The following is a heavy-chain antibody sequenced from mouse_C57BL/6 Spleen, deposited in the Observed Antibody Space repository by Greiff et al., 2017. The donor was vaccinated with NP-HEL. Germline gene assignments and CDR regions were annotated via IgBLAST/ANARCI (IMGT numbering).Heavy chain of an antibody. V-gene: IGHV5-12*01. CDR2: ISNGGGST. CDR3: ARQSNWAFAY. D-gene: IGHD4-1*01. CDR1: GFTFSDYY. J-gene: IGHJ3*01. Sequence: EVHLVESGGGLVQPGGSLKLSCAASGFTFSDYYMYWVRQTPEKRLEWVAYISNGGGSTYYPDTVTGRFTISRDNAKNTLYLQMSRLKSEDTAMYYCARQSNWAFAYWGQGTLVTVSA.